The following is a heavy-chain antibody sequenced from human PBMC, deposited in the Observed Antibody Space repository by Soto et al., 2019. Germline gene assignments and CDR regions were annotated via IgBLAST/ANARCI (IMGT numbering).Heavy chain of an antibody. D-gene: IGHD7-27*01. J-gene: IGHJ6*02. CDR3: ARIWGPYYYYGRDV. CDR2: IFSNDEK. CDR1: GFSLSNARMG. Sequence: QVTLKESGPVLVKPTETLTLTCTVSGFSLSNARMGVSWIRQPPGKALEGLAHIFSNDEKSYSTSLKSRLTISKDTSKSQVVLTMTNMDPVDTAPYYCARIWGPYYYYGRDVWGQGTTVTVSS. V-gene: IGHV2-26*01.